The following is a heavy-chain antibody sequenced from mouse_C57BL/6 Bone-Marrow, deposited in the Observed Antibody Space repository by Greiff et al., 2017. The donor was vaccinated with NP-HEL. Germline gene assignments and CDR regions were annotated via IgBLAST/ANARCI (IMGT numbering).Heavy chain of an antibody. CDR1: GFNIKDDD. CDR3: TTVPYYAMDY. CDR2: IDPENGDT. V-gene: IGHV14-4*01. Sequence: EVMLVESGAELVRPGASVKLSCTASGFNIKDDDMHWVKQRPEQGLEWIGWIDPENGDTEYASKFQGKATITADTSSNTAYLQLSSLTSEDTAVYYCTTVPYYAMDYWGQGTSVTVSS. J-gene: IGHJ4*01.